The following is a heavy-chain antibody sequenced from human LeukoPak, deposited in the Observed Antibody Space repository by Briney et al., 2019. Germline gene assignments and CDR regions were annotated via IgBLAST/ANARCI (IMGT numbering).Heavy chain of an antibody. CDR1: GFTFSSYA. CDR2: ISGSGGST. V-gene: IGHV3-23*01. D-gene: IGHD4-23*01. Sequence: GGSLRLSCAASGFTFSSYAMSWVRQASGKGLEWVSAISGSGGSTYYADSVKGRFTISRDNSKNTLYLQMNSLRAEDTVVYYCASSDTTVVKESDYWGQGTLVTVSS. J-gene: IGHJ4*02. CDR3: ASSDTTVVKESDY.